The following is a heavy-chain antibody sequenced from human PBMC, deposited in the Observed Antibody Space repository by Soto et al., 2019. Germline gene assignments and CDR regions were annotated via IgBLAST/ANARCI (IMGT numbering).Heavy chain of an antibody. Sequence: PGESLKISCKRSGYSFTSYWIGWVRQLPGKGLKWMGIIYPGDSDTRYSPSFQGQVTISADKSISTAYLQWSSLKASDTAMYYCARLASGSDDVGYYYCYYRMDVWGKGTTVTVS. V-gene: IGHV5-51*01. CDR3: ARLASGSDDVGYYYCYYRMDV. J-gene: IGHJ6*04. CDR2: IYPGDSDT. D-gene: IGHD1-26*01. CDR1: GYSFTSYW.